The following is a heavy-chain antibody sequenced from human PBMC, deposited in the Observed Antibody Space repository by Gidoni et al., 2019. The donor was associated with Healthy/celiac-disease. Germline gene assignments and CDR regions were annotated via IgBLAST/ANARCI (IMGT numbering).Heavy chain of an antibody. D-gene: IGHD3-10*01. CDR1: GFTVSSNY. V-gene: IGHV3-53*02. CDR2: IYSGGST. Sequence: EVQLVETGGGLIQPGGSLRLSCAAPGFTVSSNYMSWVRQAPGKELWWVSVIYSGGSTYYADSGKGRFTISRDNSKNTLYLQMNSLRAEDTAVYYCARGSPIRGVNYWGQGTLVTVSS. J-gene: IGHJ4*02. CDR3: ARGSPIRGVNY.